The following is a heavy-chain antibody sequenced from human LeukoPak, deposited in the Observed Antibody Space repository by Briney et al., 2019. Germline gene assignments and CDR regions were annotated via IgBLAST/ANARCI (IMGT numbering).Heavy chain of an antibody. CDR3: ARGDSNYAFDI. CDR2: IHYSGST. D-gene: IGHD4-11*01. CDR1: GGSISSYY. J-gene: IGHJ3*02. V-gene: IGHV4-59*01. Sequence: KASETLSLTCTVSGGSISSYYWSWIRQPPGKGLEWIGYIHYSGSTNHNPSLKSRVTISVDTSKNHFSLKLSSVTAADTAVYYCARGDSNYAFDIWGQGTMVTVSS.